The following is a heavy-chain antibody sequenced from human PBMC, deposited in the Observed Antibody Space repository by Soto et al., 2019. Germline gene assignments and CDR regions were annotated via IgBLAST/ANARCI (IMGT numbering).Heavy chain of an antibody. Sequence: GGSLRLSCAASGFTFSSYWMSWVRLAPGKGLEWVANIKQDGSEKYYVDSVKGRFTISRDNAKNSLYLQMNSLRAEDTAVYYCAREDYDFWSGYYNWFDPWGQGTLVTVSS. J-gene: IGHJ5*02. CDR1: GFTFSSYW. CDR2: IKQDGSEK. CDR3: AREDYDFWSGYYNWFDP. V-gene: IGHV3-7*01. D-gene: IGHD3-3*01.